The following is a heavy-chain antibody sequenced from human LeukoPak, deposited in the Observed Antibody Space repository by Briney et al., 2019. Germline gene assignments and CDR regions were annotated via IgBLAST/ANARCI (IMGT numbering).Heavy chain of an antibody. V-gene: IGHV4-31*03. CDR2: IYYSGST. Sequence: PSQTLSLTCTVSGGSISSGGYYWSWIRQHPGKGLEWIGYIYYSGSTYYNPSLKSRVTISVDTSKNQFSLKLSSVTAADTAVYYCARWKEIPRAFDIRGQGTMVTVSS. J-gene: IGHJ3*02. D-gene: IGHD1-1*01. CDR3: ARWKEIPRAFDI. CDR1: GGSISSGGYY.